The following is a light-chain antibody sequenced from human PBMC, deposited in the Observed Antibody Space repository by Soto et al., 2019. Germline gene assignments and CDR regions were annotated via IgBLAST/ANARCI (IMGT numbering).Light chain of an antibody. CDR2: EGS. CDR3: CSYAGSSSVV. V-gene: IGLV2-23*01. CDR1: SSDVGSYNL. J-gene: IGLJ2*01. Sequence: QSALTQPRSVSGSPGQSVTISCTGTSSDVGSYNLVSWYQQHPGKAPKLMIYEGSKRPSGVSNRFSGSKSGNTASLTISGLQAEDEADYYCCSYAGSSSVVFGGGTQLTVL.